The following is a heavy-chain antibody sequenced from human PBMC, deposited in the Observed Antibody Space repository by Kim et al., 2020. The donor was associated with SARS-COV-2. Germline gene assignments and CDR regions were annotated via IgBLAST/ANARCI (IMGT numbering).Heavy chain of an antibody. J-gene: IGHJ6*02. V-gene: IGHV4-34*01. CDR3: ARGPLDKKIDCSSTSCYATGMYV. CDR1: GGSFSGYY. D-gene: IGHD2-2*01. CDR2: INHSGST. Sequence: SETLSLTCAVYGGSFSGYYWSWIRQPPGKGLEWIGEINHSGSTNYNPSLKSRVTISVDTSKNQFSLKLSSVTAADTAVYYCARGPLDKKIDCSSTSCYATGMYVWGQGTTVTVSS.